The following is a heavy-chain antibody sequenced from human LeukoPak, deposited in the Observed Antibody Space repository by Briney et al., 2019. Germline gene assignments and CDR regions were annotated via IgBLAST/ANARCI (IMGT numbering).Heavy chain of an antibody. V-gene: IGHV4-39*07. J-gene: IGHJ4*02. Sequence: SETLSLTCTVSGGSISSSSYYWGWIRQPPGKGLEWIGSIYYSGSTYYNPSLKSRVTISVDTSKNQFSLKLSSVTAADTAVYYCASGLLKYYFDYWGQGTLVTVSS. D-gene: IGHD1-26*01. CDR2: IYYSGST. CDR3: ASGLLKYYFDY. CDR1: GGSISSSSYY.